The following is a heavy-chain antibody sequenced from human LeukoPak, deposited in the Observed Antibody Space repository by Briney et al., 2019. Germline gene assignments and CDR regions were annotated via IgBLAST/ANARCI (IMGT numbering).Heavy chain of an antibody. CDR3: ARGGGDPGAGFDY. J-gene: IGHJ4*02. Sequence: APVKVSRQGFRYTPPELSIHWVRQGPGKRPEWMGGFDPEEGKTIYAQKFQGRVTMTEDTSTDTAYMELSSLRSEDTAVYYCARGGGDPGAGFDYWGQGTLVTVSS. D-gene: IGHD2-21*01. CDR2: FDPEEGKT. V-gene: IGHV1-24*01. CDR1: RYTPPELS.